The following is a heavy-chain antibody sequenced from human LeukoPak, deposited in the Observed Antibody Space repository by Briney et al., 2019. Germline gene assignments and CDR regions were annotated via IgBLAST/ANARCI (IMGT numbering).Heavy chain of an antibody. J-gene: IGHJ5*02. V-gene: IGHV3-23*01. CDR1: GFTFNNYG. Sequence: PGGSLRLSCKASGFTFNNYGMSWVRQAPGKGLEWVSGISGSGGNTYYADSVKGRFTISRDNSKTTLYLQMNSLRAEDTAVYYCAKGHGGLVVYSNDAWGQGTLVTVSS. D-gene: IGHD3-22*01. CDR2: ISGSGGNT. CDR3: AKGHGGLVVYSNDA.